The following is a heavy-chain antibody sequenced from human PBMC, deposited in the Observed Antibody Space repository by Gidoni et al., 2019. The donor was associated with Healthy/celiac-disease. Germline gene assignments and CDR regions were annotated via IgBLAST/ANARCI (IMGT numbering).Heavy chain of an antibody. Sequence: EVQLVESGGGLVQPGRSLRLACAASGFTFDDYAMHWVRQAPGKGLEWVSGISWNSGSIGYADSVKGRFTISRDNANNSLYLQMNSLRAEDTALYYCAKDRGSGWLGSFDYWGQGTLVTVSS. CDR2: ISWNSGSI. J-gene: IGHJ4*02. CDR3: AKDRGSGWLGSFDY. CDR1: GFTFDDYA. D-gene: IGHD6-19*01. V-gene: IGHV3-9*01.